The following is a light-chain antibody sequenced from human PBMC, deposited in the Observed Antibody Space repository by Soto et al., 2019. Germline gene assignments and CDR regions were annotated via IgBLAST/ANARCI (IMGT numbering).Light chain of an antibody. Sequence: QSALTQPASVSGYPGQSITISCTGTSSDVGSYNLVSWYQQHPGKAPKLMIYEVSKRPSGVSNRFSGSKSGNTASLTISGLQAEDEADYYCCSYAGSSTVFGGGTKLTVL. J-gene: IGLJ2*01. CDR1: SSDVGSYNL. V-gene: IGLV2-23*02. CDR3: CSYAGSSTV. CDR2: EVS.